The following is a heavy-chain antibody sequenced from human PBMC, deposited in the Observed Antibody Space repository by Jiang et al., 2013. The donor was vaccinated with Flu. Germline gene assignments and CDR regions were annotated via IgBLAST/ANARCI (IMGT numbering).Heavy chain of an antibody. Sequence: PGLVKPSQTLSLTCTVSGGSISSGDYYWSWIRQPPGKGLEWIGYIYYSGSTYYNPSLKSRVTISVDTSKNQFSLKLSSVTAADTAVYYCARAKGAVSLTGPHFDYWGQGTLVTVSS. CDR2: IYYSGST. CDR3: ARAKGAVSLTGPHFDY. V-gene: IGHV4-30-4*01. CDR1: GGSISSGDYY. D-gene: IGHD1-20*01. J-gene: IGHJ4*02.